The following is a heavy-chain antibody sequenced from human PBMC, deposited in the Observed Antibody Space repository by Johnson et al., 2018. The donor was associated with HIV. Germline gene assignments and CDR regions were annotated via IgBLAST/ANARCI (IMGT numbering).Heavy chain of an antibody. J-gene: IGHJ3*02. V-gene: IGHV3-30*19. CDR3: ARVEQLGAFDI. Sequence: VQVVESGGGVVQPGRSLRLSCAASGFTFSYYGMHWVRQAPGKGLEWVAVISYDGSNKYYADSVKGRFTISRDNSKNTLYLQMNSLRVEDTAVYYCARVEQLGAFDIWGQGTMVTVSS. CDR1: GFTFSYYG. D-gene: IGHD6-6*01. CDR2: ISYDGSNK.